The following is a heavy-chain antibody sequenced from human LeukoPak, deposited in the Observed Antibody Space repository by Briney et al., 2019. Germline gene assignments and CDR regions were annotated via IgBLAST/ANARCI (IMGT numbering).Heavy chain of an antibody. CDR3: AKDRSGSYTDYFDY. D-gene: IGHD1-26*01. CDR2: ISYDGSNK. CDR1: GFTFSSYG. V-gene: IGHV3-30*18. J-gene: IGHJ4*02. Sequence: GRSLRLSCAASGFTFSSYGMHWVRQAPGKGLEWVAVISYDGSNKCYADSVKGRFTISRDNSKNTLYLQMNSLGAEDTAVYYCAKDRSGSYTDYFDYWGQGTLVTVSS.